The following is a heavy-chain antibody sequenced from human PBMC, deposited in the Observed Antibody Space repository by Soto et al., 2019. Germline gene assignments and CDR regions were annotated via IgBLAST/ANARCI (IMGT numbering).Heavy chain of an antibody. CDR3: ARADGYNYWPAWY. V-gene: IGHV1-69*06. Sequence: QVQLVQSGAEVKKPGSSVKVSCKASGGTFSSYPISWVRQAPGQGLEWMGGIIPIFGTPTYAQKFQGRVTITADKSTSTAYMELSSLTSEDTSLFYCARADGYNYWPAWYWGQGTLVTVSS. J-gene: IGHJ4*02. D-gene: IGHD5-12*01. CDR1: GGTFSSYP. CDR2: IIPIFGTP.